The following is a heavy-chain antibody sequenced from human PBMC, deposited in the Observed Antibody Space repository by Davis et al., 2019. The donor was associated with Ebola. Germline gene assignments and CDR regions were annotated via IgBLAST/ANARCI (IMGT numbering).Heavy chain of an antibody. CDR1: GYTFTSYA. CDR2: INAGNGNT. J-gene: IGHJ5*02. D-gene: IGHD1-26*01. V-gene: IGHV1-3*01. CDR3: ARDSRSYYNWFDP. Sequence: AASVNVSCKASGYTFTSYAMHWVRQAPGQRLDWMGWINAGNGNTKYSQKFQGRVTITRDTSASTAYMELSSLRSEDTAVYYCARDSRSYYNWFDPWGQGTLVTVSS.